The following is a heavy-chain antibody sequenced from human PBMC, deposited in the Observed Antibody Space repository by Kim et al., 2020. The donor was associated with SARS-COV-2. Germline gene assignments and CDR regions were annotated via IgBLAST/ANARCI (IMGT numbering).Heavy chain of an antibody. V-gene: IGHV3-30*01. D-gene: IGHD1-1*01. J-gene: IGHJ4*02. CDR2: SDR. CDR3: AAGNWNPDY. Sequence: SDRYYADSGKGRFTISRDKSRNTLYLQVNSLGADDTAVYYCAAGNWNPDYWGQGTLVTVSS.